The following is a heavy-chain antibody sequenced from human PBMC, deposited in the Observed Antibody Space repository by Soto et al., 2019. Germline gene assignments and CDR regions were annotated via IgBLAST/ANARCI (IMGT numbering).Heavy chain of an antibody. CDR1: GGSFSGYF. V-gene: IGHV4-34*01. CDR3: ARLLYIWGTDRYNVNFDY. Sequence: SETLSLTCVVSGGSFSGYFWTWIRQPPGKGLEWIGEVTHSGNSNYNPSLKSRVTVSVDMSRTQFSLTLTSVTAADTAVYYCARLLYIWGTDRYNVNFDYWGPGTRVT. J-gene: IGHJ4*02. D-gene: IGHD3-16*02. CDR2: VTHSGNS.